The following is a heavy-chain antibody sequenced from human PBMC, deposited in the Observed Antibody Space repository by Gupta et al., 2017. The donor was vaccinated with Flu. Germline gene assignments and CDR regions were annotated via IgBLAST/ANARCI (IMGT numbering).Heavy chain of an antibody. Sequence: EVQLVESGGGLVQPGGSLSLSCAASGFTFSSYSMKWVRQVPGKGLEWVSYIGSSSRTIYYADSVKGRFTISRDNAKNSVYLQMNSLRVEDTAVYYCATYYDSSGYQTWGQGTLVTVSS. CDR2: IGSSSRTI. D-gene: IGHD3-22*01. J-gene: IGHJ5*02. CDR3: ATYYDSSGYQT. CDR1: GFTFSSYS. V-gene: IGHV3-48*01.